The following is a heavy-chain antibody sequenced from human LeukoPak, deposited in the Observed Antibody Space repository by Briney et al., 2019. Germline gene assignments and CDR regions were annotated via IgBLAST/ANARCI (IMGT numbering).Heavy chain of an antibody. J-gene: IGHJ5*02. CDR3: ARTERRGSRNNWFDR. CDR1: GYTFTSYG. CDR2: ISGANGNT. V-gene: IGHV1-18*01. Sequence: ASVKDSCKASGYTFTSYGISWVRQAPGQGLEWMGWISGANGNTDYAQNVQGRVTMITDPSTSTAFMELRSLRSDDTAVYYCARTERRGSRNNWFDRWGQGTLVTVSS. D-gene: IGHD2-2*01.